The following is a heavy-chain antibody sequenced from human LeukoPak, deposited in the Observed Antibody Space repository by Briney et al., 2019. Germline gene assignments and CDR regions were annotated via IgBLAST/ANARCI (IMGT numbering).Heavy chain of an antibody. CDR3: ARVTMVRGVPDY. D-gene: IGHD3-10*01. CDR2: IYYSGST. V-gene: IGHV4-59*02. Sequence: PSETLPLTCTVSGGSVSSYYWGWIRQPPGKGLEWIGYIYYSGSTNYNPSLKSRVTISLDTSKNQFSLKLSSVTAADTAVYYCARVTMVRGVPDYWGQGTLVTVSS. CDR1: GGSVSSYY. J-gene: IGHJ4*02.